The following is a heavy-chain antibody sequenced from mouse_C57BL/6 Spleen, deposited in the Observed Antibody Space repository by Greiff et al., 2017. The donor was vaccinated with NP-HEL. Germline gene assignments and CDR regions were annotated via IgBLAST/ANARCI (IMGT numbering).Heavy chain of an antibody. J-gene: IGHJ4*01. CDR2: INPNYGTT. D-gene: IGHD2-4*01. CDR3: ARVEYYDYDEGYAMDY. Sequence: VQLKESGPELVKPGASVKISCKASGYSFTDYNMNWVKQSNGKSLEWIGVINPNYGTTSYNQKFKGKATLTVDQSSSTAYMQLNSLTSEDSAVYYCARVEYYDYDEGYAMDYWGQGTSVTVSS. V-gene: IGHV1-39*01. CDR1: GYSFTDYN.